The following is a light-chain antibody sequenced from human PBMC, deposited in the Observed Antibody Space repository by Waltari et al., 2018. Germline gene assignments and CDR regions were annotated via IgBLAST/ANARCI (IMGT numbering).Light chain of an antibody. Sequence: QSALTQPASVSGSPGQSITISCTGTSSDIGAYKYVSWYQQYPDKAPKLIIYEFSNRPAGVSNRFSGSKSGNTASLSISGLQAEDESDYYCSSSTSTNTLLFGGGTKLTVL. CDR1: SSDIGAYKY. CDR3: SSSTSTNTLL. J-gene: IGLJ3*02. V-gene: IGLV2-14*01. CDR2: EFS.